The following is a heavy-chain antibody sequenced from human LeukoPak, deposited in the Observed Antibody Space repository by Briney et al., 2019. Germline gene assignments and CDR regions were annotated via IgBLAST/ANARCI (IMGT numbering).Heavy chain of an antibody. J-gene: IGHJ4*02. Sequence: ASVKVSCKASGYTFTGYYMHWVRQAPGKGLEWMGGFDPEDGETIYAQKFQGRVTMTEDTSTDTAYMELSSLRSEDTAVYYCATGGYSYPRIFDYWGQGTLVTVSS. CDR3: ATGGYSYPRIFDY. D-gene: IGHD5-18*01. V-gene: IGHV1-24*01. CDR2: FDPEDGET. CDR1: GYTFTGYY.